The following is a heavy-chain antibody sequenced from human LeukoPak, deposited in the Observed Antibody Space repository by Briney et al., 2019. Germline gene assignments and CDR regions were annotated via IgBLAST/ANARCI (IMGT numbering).Heavy chain of an antibody. CDR3: ARDNSVGDNAWWFDP. CDR1: GYTFSSNY. J-gene: IGHJ5*02. CDR2: INPSGGST. Sequence: ASVKVSCKASGYTFSSNYMHWVRQVPGQGLEWMGIINPSGGSTNYAQKFQGRVTMTRDTSTSTVYMELSSLRSEDTAIYYCARDNSVGDNAWWFDPWGQGTLVTVSS. V-gene: IGHV1-46*01. D-gene: IGHD1-26*01.